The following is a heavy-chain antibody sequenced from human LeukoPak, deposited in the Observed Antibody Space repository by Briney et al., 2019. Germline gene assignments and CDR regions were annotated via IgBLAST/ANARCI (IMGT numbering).Heavy chain of an antibody. Sequence: GASVKVSCKASGYTFTSYGISWVRQAPGQGLEWMGWISAYNGNTNYAQKLQGRVTMTTDTSTSTAYMELRSLRSDDTAVYCCARARMTTVVTSSYGMDVWGQGTTVTVSS. CDR2: ISAYNGNT. CDR3: ARARMTTVVTSSYGMDV. V-gene: IGHV1-18*01. J-gene: IGHJ6*02. CDR1: GYTFTSYG. D-gene: IGHD4-23*01.